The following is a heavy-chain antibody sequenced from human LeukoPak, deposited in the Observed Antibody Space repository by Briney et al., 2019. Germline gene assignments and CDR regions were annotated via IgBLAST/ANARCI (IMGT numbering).Heavy chain of an antibody. D-gene: IGHD6-13*01. CDR2: IYHSGST. V-gene: IGHV4-30-2*01. CDR1: GGSISSGGYY. Sequence: SETLSLTCTVSGGSISSGGYYWSWIRQPPGKGLEWIGYIYHSGSTYYNPSLKSRVTISVDRSKNQFSLKLSSVTAADTAVYYCAREVAAAGKKRSYWYFDLWGRGTLVTVSS. CDR3: AREVAAAGKKRSYWYFDL. J-gene: IGHJ2*01.